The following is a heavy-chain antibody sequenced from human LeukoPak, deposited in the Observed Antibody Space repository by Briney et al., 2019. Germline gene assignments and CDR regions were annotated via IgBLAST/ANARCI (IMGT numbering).Heavy chain of an antibody. V-gene: IGHV4-61*09. D-gene: IGHD3-3*01. Sequence: TLSLTCTVSGGSISSGSYYWSWIRQPAGKRLEWIGHIYRSGSTNYNPSLKSRVTTSVDTSKNQFSLNLRSVTAADTAVYYCASHQYYDLPGGAFDIWGLGTMVTVSS. J-gene: IGHJ3*02. CDR3: ASHQYYDLPGGAFDI. CDR1: GGSISSGSYY. CDR2: IYRSGST.